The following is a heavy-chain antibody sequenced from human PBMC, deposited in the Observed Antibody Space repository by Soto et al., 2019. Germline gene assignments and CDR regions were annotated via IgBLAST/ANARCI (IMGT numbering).Heavy chain of an antibody. J-gene: IGHJ4*02. Sequence: GGSLRLSCAASGFTFSSYWMHWVRQAPGKGLVWVARIYTPGSTASYADSVKGRFTISRDNAKNTLYLQMSSLTVEDTAVFYCVRGNTGYGNFDYWGQGILVTVSS. CDR3: VRGNTGYGNFDY. V-gene: IGHV3-74*01. CDR2: IYTPGSTA. CDR1: GFTFSSYW. D-gene: IGHD5-12*01.